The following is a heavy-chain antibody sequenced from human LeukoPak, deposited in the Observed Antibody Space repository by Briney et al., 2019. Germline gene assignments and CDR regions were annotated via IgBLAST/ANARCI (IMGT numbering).Heavy chain of an antibody. CDR3: AKDLVWRGSPV. J-gene: IGHJ3*01. V-gene: IGHV3-30*02. CDR1: GFTYSSYG. CDR2: IWYDGSNK. D-gene: IGHD1-26*01. Sequence: PGGSLRLSCAASGFTYSSYGMHWVRQAPGKGLEWVAIIWYDGSNKYYADSVKGRFTISRDNSKNTLYLQMNSLRAEDTAVYYCAKDLVWRGSPVWGQGTMVTVSS.